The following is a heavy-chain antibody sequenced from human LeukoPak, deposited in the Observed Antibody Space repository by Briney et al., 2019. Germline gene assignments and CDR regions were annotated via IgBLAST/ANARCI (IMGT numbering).Heavy chain of an antibody. CDR2: ISAYNGNT. CDR1: GYTFTSYG. CDR3: ARDRGLRYFDYYYYGMDV. D-gene: IGHD3-9*01. Sequence: GATVKVSCKASGYTFTSYGISWVRQAPGQGLDWMGWISAYNGNTNYAQKLQGRVTMTTDTSTSTAYMELRSLRSDDTAVYYCARDRGLRYFDYYYYGMDVWGQGTTVTVSS. V-gene: IGHV1-18*01. J-gene: IGHJ6*02.